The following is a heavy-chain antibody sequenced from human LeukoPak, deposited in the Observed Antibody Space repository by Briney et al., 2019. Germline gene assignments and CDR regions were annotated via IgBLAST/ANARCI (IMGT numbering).Heavy chain of an antibody. CDR2: TSDRGDYT. V-gene: IGHV3-23*01. Sequence: GGSLRLSCAVSGFTLSEHAMSWVRQAPGEGLEWVSGTSDRGDYTYYADSVKGRFTISRDNSKNTLYLQMNSLRAEDTALYFCAKKAQYNGNYPLDYWGQGTLVTVSS. CDR3: AKKAQYNGNYPLDY. J-gene: IGHJ4*02. D-gene: IGHD1-26*01. CDR1: GFTLSEHA.